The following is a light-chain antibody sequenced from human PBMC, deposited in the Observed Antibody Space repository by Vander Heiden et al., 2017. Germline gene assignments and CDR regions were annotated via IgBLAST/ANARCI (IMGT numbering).Light chain of an antibody. Sequence: IVLTPSPATLSLSPGERAPLSCRASQSVSSYLAWYQQKPGQAPSHLIYDASNRATGIPARFSGSGSGTDVTLTISSLEPEDFAVYYCQQRSNWPRLTFGGGTKVEIK. V-gene: IGKV3-11*01. CDR2: DAS. CDR3: QQRSNWPRLT. J-gene: IGKJ4*01. CDR1: QSVSSY.